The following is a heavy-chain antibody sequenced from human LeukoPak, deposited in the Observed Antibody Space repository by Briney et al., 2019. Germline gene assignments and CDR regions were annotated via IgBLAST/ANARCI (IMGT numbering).Heavy chain of an antibody. D-gene: IGHD3-10*02. J-gene: IGHJ5*02. CDR3: ATPKVCFAEGCFHR. V-gene: IGHV3-53*01. Sequence: GGSLRLSCAASGVTVCSIYMGWGRQAPGKGLDWVSVIYPDGRTYYTESVKGRFTISRDSSENSLFLQMNSLRAEDTAVYYCATPKVCFAEGCFHRWGQGTLVTVSS. CDR1: GVTVCSIY. CDR2: IYPDGRT.